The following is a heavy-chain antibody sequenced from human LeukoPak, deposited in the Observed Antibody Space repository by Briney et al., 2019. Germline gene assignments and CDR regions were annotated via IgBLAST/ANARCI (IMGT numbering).Heavy chain of an antibody. D-gene: IGHD2-2*01. V-gene: IGHV3-21*01. CDR1: GFTFSSYS. CDR3: ARGHCSSTSCARFI. J-gene: IGHJ4*02. Sequence: GGSLRLSCAASGFTFSSYSMNWVRQAPGKGLEWVSSISSSSSYIYYADSVKGRFTISRDNPKNSLYLQMNSLRAEDTAVYYCARGHCSSTSCARFIWGQGTLVTVSS. CDR2: ISSSSSYI.